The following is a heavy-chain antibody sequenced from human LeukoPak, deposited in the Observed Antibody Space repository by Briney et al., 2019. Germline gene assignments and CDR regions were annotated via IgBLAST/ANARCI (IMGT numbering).Heavy chain of an antibody. CDR2: ISWNSGTI. CDR3: AKVGSGWTDAFDI. V-gene: IGHV3-9*01. D-gene: IGHD6-19*01. J-gene: IGHJ3*02. CDR1: GFTFDDYA. Sequence: PGGSLRLSCAASGFTFDDYAMHWVRQAPGKGLEWVSGISWNSGTIGYADSVKGRFTISRDNAKNSLYLQMNSLRAEDTALYYCAKVGSGWTDAFDIWGQGTMVTVSS.